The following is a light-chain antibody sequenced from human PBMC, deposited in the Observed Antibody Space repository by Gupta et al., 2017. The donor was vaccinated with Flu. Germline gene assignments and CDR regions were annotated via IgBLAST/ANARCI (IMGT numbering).Light chain of an antibody. CDR2: RNN. J-gene: IGLJ1*01. CDR3: AAWDDSLYGYV. CDR1: RPNIGRNT. Sequence: QSVMTKQPSESGTPGQQVTISCSGSRPNIGRNTVNWYQQLPKTAPKLLIYRNNQRPSVVPDRVSGSKSGTSASLAISGLQSEDEADYYCAAWDDSLYGYVFGTGTKVTVL. V-gene: IGLV1-44*01.